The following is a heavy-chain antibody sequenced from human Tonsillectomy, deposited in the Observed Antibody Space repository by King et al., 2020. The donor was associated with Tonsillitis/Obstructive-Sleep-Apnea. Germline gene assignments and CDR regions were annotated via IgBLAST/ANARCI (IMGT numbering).Heavy chain of an antibody. D-gene: IGHD1-14*01. V-gene: IGHV4-34*01. CDR2: VTHTGST. CDR3: ARGHLETFPDYYFYYYMDV. Sequence: HVQLQQWGAGLLKPSETLSLTCAVYGVSFSDSYWTWVRQPPGKGLEWVGEVTHTGSTNYSPSLKSRVTISVDTSKNQFSLKLRSVTAADTAVYYCARGHLETFPDYYFYYYMDVWGKGTTVTVSS. CDR1: GVSFSDSY. J-gene: IGHJ6*03.